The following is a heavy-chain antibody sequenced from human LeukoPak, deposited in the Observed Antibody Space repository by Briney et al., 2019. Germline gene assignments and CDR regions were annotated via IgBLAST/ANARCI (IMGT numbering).Heavy chain of an antibody. Sequence: GGSLRLSCAASGFTFSSYSMNWVRQAPGKGLEWVSSISGSGDNTNYADSVKGRFTISRDKSKNTLYLQMNSLRAEDTAVYYCAKGGGGYLDYWGQGALVTVSS. D-gene: IGHD2-15*01. J-gene: IGHJ4*02. CDR3: AKGGGGYLDY. CDR2: ISGSGDNT. V-gene: IGHV3-23*01. CDR1: GFTFSSYS.